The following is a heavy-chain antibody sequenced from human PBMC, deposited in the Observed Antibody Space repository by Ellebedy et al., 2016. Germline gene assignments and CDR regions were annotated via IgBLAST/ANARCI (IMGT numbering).Heavy chain of an antibody. J-gene: IGHJ6*02. CDR2: INSDGTTT. CDR3: VKSDGMDV. V-gene: IGHV3-74*01. Sequence: GGSLRLSCVVSGSNFNSLAMSWVRQAPGKGLVWVSRINSDGTTTIYADSVKGRFTISRDNAKKMVYLEMNSLRAEDTAVYYCVKSDGMDVWGQGTTVIVSS. CDR1: GSNFNSLA.